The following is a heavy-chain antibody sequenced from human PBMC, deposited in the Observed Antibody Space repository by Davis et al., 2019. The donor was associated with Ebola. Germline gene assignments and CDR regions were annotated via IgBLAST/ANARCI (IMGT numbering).Heavy chain of an antibody. J-gene: IGHJ4*02. V-gene: IGHV4-59*08. CDR2: IFSSGST. Sequence: SETLSLTCSVSGGSISTYYWSWIRQPAGKGLEWIGSIFSSGSTYYSPSLKSRVTIPVDTSKNQFSLKLISVTAADTAVYYCATQAPPSKFDYWGQGALVTVSS. CDR1: GGSISTYY. CDR3: ATQAPPSKFDY.